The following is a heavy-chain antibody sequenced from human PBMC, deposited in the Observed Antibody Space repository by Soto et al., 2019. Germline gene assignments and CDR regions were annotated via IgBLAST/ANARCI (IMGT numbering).Heavy chain of an antibody. Sequence: QVQLVQSGAEVKKPGSSVKVSCKASGGTFSSYAISWVRQAPGQGLEWMGGIIPNFGTANYAQKFQGRVTITADESTSTAYLELSSLRSEDTAVYYCARDGIVVVPAADYYYGMDVWGQGTTVTVSS. CDR3: ARDGIVVVPAADYYYGMDV. CDR2: IIPNFGTA. CDR1: GGTFSSYA. V-gene: IGHV1-69*01. J-gene: IGHJ6*02. D-gene: IGHD2-2*01.